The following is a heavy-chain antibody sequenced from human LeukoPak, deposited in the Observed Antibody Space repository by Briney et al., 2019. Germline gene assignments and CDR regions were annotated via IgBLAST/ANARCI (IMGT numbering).Heavy chain of an antibody. V-gene: IGHV3-23*01. D-gene: IGHD4-17*01. J-gene: IGHJ3*01. Sequence: EGSLRLSCAASGFTFSSYAMSWVRQAPGKGLEWVSAISGSGGSTYYADSVKGRFTISRDNSKNTLYLQMNSLRAEDTAVYYCARDPNGDYFGAFDFWGQGTMVTVSS. CDR3: ARDPNGDYFGAFDF. CDR2: ISGSGGST. CDR1: GFTFSSYA.